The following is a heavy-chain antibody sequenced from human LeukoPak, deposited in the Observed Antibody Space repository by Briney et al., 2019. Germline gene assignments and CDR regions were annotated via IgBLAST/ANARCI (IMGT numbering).Heavy chain of an antibody. Sequence: GRSLRLSCAASGFTFSSYGMHWVRQAPDKGLEWVAVISYDGSNKYYADSVKGRFTISRDNSKNTLYLQMNSLRAEDTAVYYCARGTYSYGSNGPTFDYWGQGTLVTVSS. D-gene: IGHD5-18*01. CDR2: ISYDGSNK. CDR3: ARGTYSYGSNGPTFDY. CDR1: GFTFSSYG. V-gene: IGHV3-30*03. J-gene: IGHJ4*02.